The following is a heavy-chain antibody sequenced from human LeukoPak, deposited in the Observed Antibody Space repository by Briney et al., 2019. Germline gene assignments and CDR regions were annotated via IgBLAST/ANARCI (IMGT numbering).Heavy chain of an antibody. D-gene: IGHD5-24*01. CDR1: GFTFSSYA. CDR2: IRSKANSYAT. Sequence: GGSLRLSCAASGFTFSSYAMHWVRQASGKGLEWVGRIRSKANSYATAYAASVKGRFTISRDDSKNTAYLQMNSLKTEDTAVYYCTRLEMATIGVDYWGQGTLVTVST. V-gene: IGHV3-73*01. CDR3: TRLEMATIGVDY. J-gene: IGHJ4*02.